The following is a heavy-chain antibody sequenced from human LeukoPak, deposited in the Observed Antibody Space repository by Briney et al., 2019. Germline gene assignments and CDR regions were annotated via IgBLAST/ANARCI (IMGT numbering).Heavy chain of an antibody. Sequence: ASVKVSCKTSGYTFTSYGITWVRQAPGQGLEWMGWISAYNGNTDYAQRLQGRVTMTTDTSTSTAYMELRSLRSDDTAMYYCARDTDDEGFDYWGQGTLVTVSS. CDR2: ISAYNGNT. CDR1: GYTFTSYG. D-gene: IGHD1-1*01. CDR3: ARDTDDEGFDY. J-gene: IGHJ4*02. V-gene: IGHV1-18*01.